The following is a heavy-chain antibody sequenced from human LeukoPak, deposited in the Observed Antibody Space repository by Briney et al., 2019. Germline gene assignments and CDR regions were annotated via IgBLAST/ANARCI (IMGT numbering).Heavy chain of an antibody. D-gene: IGHD5-24*01. Sequence: GGSLRLSCAASGFTFSSYWMNWARQAPGKGLEWVASINHNGNVNYYVDSVKGRFTISRDNAKNSLYLQMSSLRAEDTAVYYCAREMGLWGQGTLVTVSS. CDR2: INHNGNVN. CDR1: GFTFSSYW. J-gene: IGHJ4*02. CDR3: AREMGL. V-gene: IGHV3-7*01.